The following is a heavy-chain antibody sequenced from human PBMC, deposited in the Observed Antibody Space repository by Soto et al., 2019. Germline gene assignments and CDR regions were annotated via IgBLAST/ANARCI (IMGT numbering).Heavy chain of an antibody. D-gene: IGHD4-17*01. Sequence: QVQLVESGGGVVQPGRSMRLSCAASGFTFSSYGMHWVRQAPGKGLEWVAVISYDGSNTYYADSVKGRFTISRDNSKNTMFLQMNSLRAEDTAVFYCAKDRMGGYGDDPGGFDYWGQGTLVTVSS. V-gene: IGHV3-30*18. J-gene: IGHJ4*02. CDR1: GFTFSSYG. CDR2: ISYDGSNT. CDR3: AKDRMGGYGDDPGGFDY.